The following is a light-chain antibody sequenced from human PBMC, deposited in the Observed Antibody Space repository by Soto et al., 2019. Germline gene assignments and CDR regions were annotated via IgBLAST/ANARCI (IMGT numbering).Light chain of an antibody. V-gene: IGKV1-5*01. CDR1: QSISSW. J-gene: IGKJ4*01. CDR2: DAS. CDR3: QQYGFT. Sequence: DIQMTQSPSTLSASVGDRVTITCRASQSISSWLAWYQQKPGKAPKLPIYDASSLESGVPSRFSGSGSGTEFTLTISSLQPDDFATYYCQQYGFTFGGGTKVEIK.